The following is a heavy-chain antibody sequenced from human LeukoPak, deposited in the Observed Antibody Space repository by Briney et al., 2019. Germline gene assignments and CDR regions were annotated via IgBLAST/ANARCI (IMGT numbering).Heavy chain of an antibody. Sequence: GGSLRLSCAASGFTFSSYAMSWVRQAPGKGLEWVAFIRYDGSNKYYADSVKGRFTISRDNAKNTLYLQMNSLRAEDTAVYYCARDSYDYVWGSVANYYYMDVWGKGTTVTVSS. CDR3: ARDSYDYVWGSVANYYYMDV. CDR1: GFTFSSYA. J-gene: IGHJ6*03. D-gene: IGHD3-16*01. CDR2: IRYDGSNK. V-gene: IGHV3-30*02.